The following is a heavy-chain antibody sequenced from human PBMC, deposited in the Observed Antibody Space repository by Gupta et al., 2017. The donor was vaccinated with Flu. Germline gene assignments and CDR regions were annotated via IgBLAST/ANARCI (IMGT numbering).Heavy chain of an antibody. J-gene: IGHJ6*02. Sequence: QVQLVESGGGVVQPGRSLTVSCATYGFTFISYTMYWGRQPPGKGLEWVAVVSYDGINKNYAESVRGRFTSSRGNAKSTVYLQLNSLRIEDTAIYYCAKERVRRGSGYGLDVWGQGTTVTVS. CDR1: GFTFISYT. CDR2: VSYDGINK. CDR3: AKERVRRGSGYGLDV. D-gene: IGHD6-25*01. V-gene: IGHV3-30*18.